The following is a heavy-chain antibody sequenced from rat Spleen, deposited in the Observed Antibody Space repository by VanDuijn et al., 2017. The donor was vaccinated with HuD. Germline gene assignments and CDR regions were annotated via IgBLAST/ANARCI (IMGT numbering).Heavy chain of an antibody. D-gene: IGHD1-11*01. CDR2: INSAGST. V-gene: IGHV3-3*01. CDR3: ASLTTEDY. J-gene: IGHJ2*01. CDR1: GYSITSSYS. Sequence: EVQLQESGPGLVKPSQSLSLTCSVTGYSITSSYSWNWIRKFPGNKLEWMGYINSAGSTNYNPSLKSRISLTRHTSKNQFFLQVNSVTTEDTATYYCASLTTEDYWGQGVMVTVSS.